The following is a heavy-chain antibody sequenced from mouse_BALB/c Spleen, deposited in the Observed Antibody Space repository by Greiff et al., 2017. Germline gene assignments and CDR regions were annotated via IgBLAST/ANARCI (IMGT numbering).Heavy chain of an antibody. Sequence: EVQLQESGGGLVQPGGSRKLSCAASGFTFSSFGMHWVRQAPEKGLEWVAYISSGSSTIYYADTVKGRFTISRDNPKNTLFLQMTSLRSEDTAMYYCARRSSGYDAMDYWGQGTSVTVSS. CDR2: ISSGSSTI. CDR1: GFTFSSFG. CDR3: ARRSSGYDAMDY. D-gene: IGHD3-1*01. V-gene: IGHV5-17*02. J-gene: IGHJ4*01.